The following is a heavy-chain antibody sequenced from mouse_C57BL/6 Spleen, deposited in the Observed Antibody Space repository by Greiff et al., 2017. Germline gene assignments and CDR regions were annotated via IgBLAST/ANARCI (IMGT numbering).Heavy chain of an antibody. CDR1: GFTFSDYY. D-gene: IGHD2-1*01. J-gene: IGHJ2*01. CDR3: ARDHYGNYFDY. V-gene: IGHV5-16*01. CDR2: INYDGSST. Sequence: EVKLMESEGGLMQPGSSMKLSCTASGFTFSDYYMAWVRQVPEKGLEWVANINYDGSSTYYLDSLKSRFIISRDNAKNILYLQMSSLKSEDTATYYCARDHYGNYFDYWGQGTTLTVSS.